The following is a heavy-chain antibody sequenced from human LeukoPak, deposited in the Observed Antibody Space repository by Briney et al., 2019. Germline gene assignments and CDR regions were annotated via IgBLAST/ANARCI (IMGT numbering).Heavy chain of an antibody. V-gene: IGHV3-21*04. D-gene: IGHD5-12*01. CDR2: ISSSSSYI. CDR1: GLTFSSYS. CDR3: SSGYDSNKRHDY. Sequence: PGGSLRLFCAASGLTFSSYSMNWVRQAPGKGLEWVSSISSSSSYIYYADSVKGRFTISRDNTKNTLYLQMNSLRAEDTAVYYCSSGYDSNKRHDYWGQGTLVTVSS. J-gene: IGHJ4*02.